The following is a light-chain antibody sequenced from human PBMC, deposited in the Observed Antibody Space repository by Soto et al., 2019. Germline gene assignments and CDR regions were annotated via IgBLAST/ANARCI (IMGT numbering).Light chain of an antibody. CDR3: AACDDSLNGVV. CDR2: SNN. J-gene: IGLJ2*01. V-gene: IGLV1-44*01. Sequence: QSVLTQPPSASGTPGQRVTISCSGSSSNIGSKTVNWYQQLPGTAPKLLISSNNQRPSGVPDRFSGSKSGTSASLAISGLQSEDEADYYCAACDDSLNGVVFGGGTKLTVL. CDR1: SSNIGSKT.